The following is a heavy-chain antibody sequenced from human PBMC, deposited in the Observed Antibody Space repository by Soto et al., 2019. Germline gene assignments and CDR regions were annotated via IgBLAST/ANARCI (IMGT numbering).Heavy chain of an antibody. CDR1: GGSFSGYQ. D-gene: IGHD3-10*01. V-gene: IGHV4-34*01. J-gene: IGHJ6*03. Sequence: QVQLQQWGAGLLKPSETLSLTCAVYGGSFSGYQWSWIRQTPGKGLEWIGEINDSGNINYNPSLKSRVAVFVDTPKKQISLKLSSVTAADTAVYCCARGLILWFGELSRRGGYYYYMDVWGKGTTVIVSS. CDR2: INDSGNI. CDR3: ARGLILWFGELSRRGGYYYYMDV.